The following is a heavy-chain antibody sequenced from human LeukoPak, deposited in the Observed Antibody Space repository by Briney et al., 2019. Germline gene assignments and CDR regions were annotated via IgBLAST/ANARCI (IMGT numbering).Heavy chain of an antibody. J-gene: IGHJ1*01. CDR3: VRVSGSFFREFGK. D-gene: IGHD1-26*01. Sequence: SETLSLTCTVSGGSINSYYWSWIRQPPGKGLECIGYIHYTGSTNYNPSLKSRVTISVDTSKNQLSLKLKSVTAADTAVYYCVRVSGSFFREFGKWGQGALVTVSS. CDR2: IHYTGST. V-gene: IGHV4-59*08. CDR1: GGSINSYY.